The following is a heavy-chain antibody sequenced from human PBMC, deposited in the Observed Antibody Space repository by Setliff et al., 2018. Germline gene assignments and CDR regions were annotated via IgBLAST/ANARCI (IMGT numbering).Heavy chain of an antibody. CDR3: ARRPYDSSGYFNY. J-gene: IGHJ4*02. CDR2: ISSDGSSK. D-gene: IGHD3-22*01. Sequence: PGGSLRLSCAASGFTFTRYTMHWVRQAPGKGLEWVAVISSDGSSKNYADSLEGRFTISRDNSRNTLYLQMSGLRAEDTAVYYCARRPYDSSGYFNYWGQGTLVTVSS. CDR1: GFTFTRYT. V-gene: IGHV3-30*04.